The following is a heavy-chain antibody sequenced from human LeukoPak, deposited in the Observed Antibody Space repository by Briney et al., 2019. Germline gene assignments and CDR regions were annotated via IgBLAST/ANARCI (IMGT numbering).Heavy chain of an antibody. V-gene: IGHV3-30*02. Sequence: GGSLRLXCAASGFTFSSYGMHWVRQAPGKGLEWVAFIRYDGSNKYYADSVKGRFTISRDNSKNTLYLQMNSLRAEDTAVYYCAKDEGYSSGWYPDYWGQGTLVTVSS. J-gene: IGHJ4*02. CDR1: GFTFSSYG. D-gene: IGHD6-19*01. CDR3: AKDEGYSSGWYPDY. CDR2: IRYDGSNK.